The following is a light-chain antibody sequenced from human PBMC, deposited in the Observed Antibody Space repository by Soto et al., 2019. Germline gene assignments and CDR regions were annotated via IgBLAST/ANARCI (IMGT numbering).Light chain of an antibody. Sequence: EIVLTQSPATLSLSPGERATLSCRASQSVSSYLAWYQQKPGQAPRLLIYDASSRATGIPARFSGSGSGTDFTLTISGLEPEDFAVDYCQQRSNWPPVFTFGPGTKVDIK. CDR1: QSVSSY. J-gene: IGKJ3*01. CDR2: DAS. CDR3: QQRSNWPPVFT. V-gene: IGKV3-11*01.